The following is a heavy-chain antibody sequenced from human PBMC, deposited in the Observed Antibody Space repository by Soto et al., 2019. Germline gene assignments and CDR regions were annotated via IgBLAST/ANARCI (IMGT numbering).Heavy chain of an antibody. CDR1: GFSLSTSGVG. CDR3: AHTYYDFWSGYYTGFDY. V-gene: IGHV2-5*02. D-gene: IGHD3-3*01. Sequence: QITLKESGPTLVKPTQTLTLTCTFSGFSLSTSGVGVGWIRQPPGKALEWLALIYWDDDKRYSPSLKSRLTIPKDTSKNQVVLTMTNMDPVDTATYYCAHTYYDFWSGYYTGFDYWGQGTLVTVSS. CDR2: IYWDDDK. J-gene: IGHJ4*02.